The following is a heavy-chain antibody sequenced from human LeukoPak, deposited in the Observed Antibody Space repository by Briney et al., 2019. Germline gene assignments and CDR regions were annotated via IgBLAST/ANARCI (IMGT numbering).Heavy chain of an antibody. D-gene: IGHD3-22*01. V-gene: IGHV3-23*01. J-gene: IGHJ1*01. CDR1: GFTFSSYA. Sequence: PGGSLRLSCAASGFTFSSYAMSWVRQAPGKGLEWVSAISGSGGSTYYADSVKGRFTISRDNAKNSLYLQMNSLRAEDTAVYYCARGPPQLDYYEDFQHWGQGTLVTVSS. CDR2: ISGSGGST. CDR3: ARGPPQLDYYEDFQH.